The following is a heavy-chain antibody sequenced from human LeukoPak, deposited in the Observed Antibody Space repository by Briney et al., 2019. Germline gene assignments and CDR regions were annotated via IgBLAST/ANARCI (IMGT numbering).Heavy chain of an antibody. Sequence: GGSLRLSCAASGFTFSTYAMHWVRQAPGKGLGWVALISYDGNNEYYADSVKGRFTISRDNSKNTLYLQMNSPRPEDTAVYYCARDHPDYWGQGTLVTVSS. CDR3: ARDHPDY. J-gene: IGHJ4*02. V-gene: IGHV3-30*04. CDR1: GFTFSTYA. CDR2: ISYDGNNE.